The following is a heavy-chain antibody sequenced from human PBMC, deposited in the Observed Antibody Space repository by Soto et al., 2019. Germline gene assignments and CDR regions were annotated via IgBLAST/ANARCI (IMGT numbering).Heavy chain of an antibody. CDR1: GGSISSYY. Sequence: SETLSLTCTVSGGSISSYYWSWIRQPPGKGLEWIGYIYYSGSTNYNPSLKSRVTISVDTSKNQFSLKLSSVTAADTAVYYCARGKNRGVIINAFDIWGQGTMVTVSS. CDR2: IYYSGST. V-gene: IGHV4-59*01. CDR3: ARGKNRGVIINAFDI. D-gene: IGHD3-10*01. J-gene: IGHJ3*02.